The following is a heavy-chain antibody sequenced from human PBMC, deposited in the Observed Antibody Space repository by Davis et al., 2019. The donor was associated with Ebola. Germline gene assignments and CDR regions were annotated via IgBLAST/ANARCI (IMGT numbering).Heavy chain of an antibody. Sequence: SETLSLTCAAPGGSISSGGYSWSWIRQPPGKGLEWIGYIYHSGSTYYNPSLKSRVTISVDRSKNQFSLKLSSVTAADTAVYYCARAVGYATFFDYWGQGTLVTVSS. V-gene: IGHV4-30-2*01. CDR3: ARAVGYATFFDY. J-gene: IGHJ4*02. CDR1: GGSISSGGYS. CDR2: IYHSGST. D-gene: IGHD2-15*01.